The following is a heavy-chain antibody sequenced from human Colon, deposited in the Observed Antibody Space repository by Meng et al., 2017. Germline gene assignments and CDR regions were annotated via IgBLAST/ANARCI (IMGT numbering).Heavy chain of an antibody. D-gene: IGHD4-17*01. CDR2: IYYSGST. V-gene: IGHV4-30-4*01. J-gene: IGHJ5*02. CDR1: GGSISSGDYY. CDR3: ARDRKHYGERGWFDP. Sequence: HVRLQELGPGLVKPSQTLSLTCTVSGGSISSGDYYWSWIRQPPGKGLEWIGYIYYSGSTYSNASLKSRVTISIDRSKNQFSLKLSSVTAADTAVYYCARDRKHYGERGWFDPWGQGTLVTVSS.